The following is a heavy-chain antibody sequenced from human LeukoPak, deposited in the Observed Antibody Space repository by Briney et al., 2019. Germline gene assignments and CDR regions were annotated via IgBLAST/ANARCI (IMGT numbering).Heavy chain of an antibody. CDR3: ARDQNYYGSGSRNYYYYYYMDV. CDR2: ISSSSRYI. V-gene: IGHV3-21*01. D-gene: IGHD3-10*01. Sequence: PGGSLRLSCAASGFTFSSYSMNWVRQAPGKGLEWVSCISSSSRYIYYADSVKGRFTISRDNAKNSLNLQMNSLRAEDTAVYYCARDQNYYGSGSRNYYYYYYMDVWGKGTTVTVSS. J-gene: IGHJ6*03. CDR1: GFTFSSYS.